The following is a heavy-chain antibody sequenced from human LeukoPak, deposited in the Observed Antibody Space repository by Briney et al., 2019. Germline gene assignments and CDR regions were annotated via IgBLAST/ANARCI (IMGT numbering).Heavy chain of an antibody. CDR2: IFGSGGSA. D-gene: IGHD3-22*01. J-gene: IGHJ4*02. Sequence: PGGSLRLSCAASGFTFNNYAMYWVRQAPGKGLEWVSGIFGSGGSAHYADSVKGRFTISRDNPKNTLYLQMNSLRAEDTAFYFCAKRGVVIRVILVGFHKEANYFDSWGQGTLVTVSS. CDR1: GFTFNNYA. V-gene: IGHV3-23*01. CDR3: AKRGVVIRVILVGFHKEANYFDS.